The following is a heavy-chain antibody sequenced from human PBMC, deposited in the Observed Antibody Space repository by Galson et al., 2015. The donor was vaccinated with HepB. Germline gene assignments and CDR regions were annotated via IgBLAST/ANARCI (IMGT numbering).Heavy chain of an antibody. V-gene: IGHV4-34*01. D-gene: IGHD1-26*01. Sequence: SETLSLTCAVYSGSFSGYYWSWIRQPPGKGLEWIGEINHSGSANFNPSLKSRVTISVDTSRNQFSLQLSSVTAADTAVYYCARGTRATTRADYWGQGTLVTVSS. J-gene: IGHJ4*02. CDR2: INHSGSA. CDR3: ARGTRATTRADY. CDR1: SGSFSGYY.